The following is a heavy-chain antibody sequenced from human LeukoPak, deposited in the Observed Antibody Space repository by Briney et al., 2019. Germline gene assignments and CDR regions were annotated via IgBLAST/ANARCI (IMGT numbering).Heavy chain of an antibody. J-gene: IGHJ4*02. V-gene: IGHV1-3*01. D-gene: IGHD6-13*01. CDR1: GYTFTSYA. CDR2: INAGNGNT. Sequence: GASVKVSCKASGYTFTSYAMHWVRQAPGQRLEWMGWINAGNGNTKYSQKFQGRVTMTRNTSISTAYMELSSLRSEDTAVYYCARAYSSSWTPDYWGQGTLVTVSS. CDR3: ARAYSSSWTPDY.